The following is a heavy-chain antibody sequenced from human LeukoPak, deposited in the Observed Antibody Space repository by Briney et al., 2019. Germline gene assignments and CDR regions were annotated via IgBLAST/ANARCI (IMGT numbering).Heavy chain of an antibody. J-gene: IGHJ4*02. Sequence: ASVKVSCKASGYTFTGHYMHWVRQAPGQGLEWMGWINPNSGGTNYAQKFQGRVTMTRDTSISTAYMELSRLRSDGTAVYYCASYSGSYSSDFDYWGQGTLVTVSS. CDR1: GYTFTGHY. CDR3: ASYSGSYSSDFDY. D-gene: IGHD1-26*01. V-gene: IGHV1-2*02. CDR2: INPNSGGT.